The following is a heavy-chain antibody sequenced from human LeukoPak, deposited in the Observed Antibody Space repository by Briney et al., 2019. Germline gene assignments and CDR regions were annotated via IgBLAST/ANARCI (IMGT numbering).Heavy chain of an antibody. J-gene: IGHJ4*02. Sequence: ASVKVSCKASGYTFTSNYIHWVRQAPGQGPEWMGMIYPRGGSTSYAQKFQGRVTVTRDTSTSTVHMELSGLRSEDTAVYYCARDQEGFDYWGQGTLVTVSS. CDR3: ARDQEGFDY. CDR1: GYTFTSNY. V-gene: IGHV1-46*01. CDR2: IYPRGGST.